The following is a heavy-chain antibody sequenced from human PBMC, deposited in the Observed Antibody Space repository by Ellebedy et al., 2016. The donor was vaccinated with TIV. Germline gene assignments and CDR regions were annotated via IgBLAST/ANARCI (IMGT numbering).Heavy chain of an antibody. D-gene: IGHD1-26*01. V-gene: IGHV3-74*01. CDR3: ARGVGAHGMDV. CDR1: GFTFSSYW. CDR2: INSDGSST. J-gene: IGHJ6*02. Sequence: GESLKISCAASGFTFSSYWMHWVRQAPGKGLVWVSRINSDGSSTSYADSVKGRFTISRDNAKNTLYLQMNSLRAEDTAVYYCARGVGAHGMDVWGQGTTVTVSS.